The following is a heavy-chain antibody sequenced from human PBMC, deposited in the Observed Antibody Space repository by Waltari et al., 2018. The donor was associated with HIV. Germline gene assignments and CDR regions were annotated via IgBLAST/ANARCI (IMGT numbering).Heavy chain of an antibody. CDR3: ANKQYGSGMGY. Sequence: EVQLLESGGGLVQPGGSLRLSCAASGFTFSSCAMSWVRQAPGKGLEWVSAISGSGGSTYYADSVKGRFTISRDNSKNTLYLQMNSLRAEDTAVYYCANKQYGSGMGYWGQGTLVTVSS. V-gene: IGHV3-23*01. CDR1: GFTFSSCA. D-gene: IGHD3-10*01. J-gene: IGHJ4*02. CDR2: ISGSGGST.